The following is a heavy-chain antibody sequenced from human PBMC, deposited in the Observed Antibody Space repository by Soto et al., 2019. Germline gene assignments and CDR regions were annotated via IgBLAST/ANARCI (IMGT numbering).Heavy chain of an antibody. CDR3: ARAERGAVAGTLRVSPPLPDY. CDR1: GGSFSGYH. V-gene: IGHV4-34*01. D-gene: IGHD6-19*01. Sequence: PSETLSLTCAVYGGSFSGYHWTWMRQPPGKGLEWIGGINHSGSTNSNPSLKSRVTMSVDTSKNQFSLTLSSVTAADTAVYYCARAERGAVAGTLRVSPPLPDYWGQGTLVTVSS. J-gene: IGHJ4*02. CDR2: INHSGST.